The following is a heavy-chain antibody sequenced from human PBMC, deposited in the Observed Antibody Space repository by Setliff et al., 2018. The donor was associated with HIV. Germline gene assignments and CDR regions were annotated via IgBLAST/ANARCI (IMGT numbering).Heavy chain of an antibody. V-gene: IGHV4-34*01. D-gene: IGHD2-2*01. CDR1: GGSFSGYY. CDR2: INHSGST. J-gene: IGHJ2*01. Sequence: SETLSLTCAVYGGSFSGYYWNWIRQSPGKGLEWIGEINHSGSTNYNPSLKSRITISVDTSKKQSSLKLNSVTAADTAVYYCARGPAEWQIVVVPAAHWYFDLWGRGTQVTVSS. CDR3: ARGPAEWQIVVVPAAHWYFDL.